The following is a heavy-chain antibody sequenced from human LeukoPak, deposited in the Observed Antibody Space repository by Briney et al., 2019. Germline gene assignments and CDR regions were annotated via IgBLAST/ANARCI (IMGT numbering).Heavy chain of an antibody. D-gene: IGHD6-13*01. V-gene: IGHV3-74*01. J-gene: IGHJ4*02. CDR1: GNYW. CDR3: AKIAAAGPGYLDY. CDR2: INSDGSWT. Sequence: PGGSLRLSCAASGNYWMHWVRQAPGKGLVWVSHINSDGSWTSYADSVKGRFTISKDNAKNTVYLQMNNLRAEDTAIYYCAKIAAAGPGYLDYWGQGTLVTVSS.